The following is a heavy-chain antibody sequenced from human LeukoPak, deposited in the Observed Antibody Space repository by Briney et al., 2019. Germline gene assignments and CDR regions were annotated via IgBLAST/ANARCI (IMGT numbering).Heavy chain of an antibody. V-gene: IGHV3-48*04. J-gene: IGHJ4*02. D-gene: IGHD5-24*01. CDR1: GFTFRIYS. CDR3: ARATRNGYDY. CDR2: IESTSSPI. Sequence: PGGSLRLSCAASGFTFRIYSMNWVRQAPGRGLEWVSYIESTSSPIYYVDSVKGRFTMSRDNAKNSLFLQMNNLRVEDTAIYYCARATRNGYDYWGQGTLVTVFS.